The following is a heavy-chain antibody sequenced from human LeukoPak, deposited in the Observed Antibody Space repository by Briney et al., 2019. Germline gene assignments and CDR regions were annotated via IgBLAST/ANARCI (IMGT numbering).Heavy chain of an antibody. CDR2: ISTYNGNT. D-gene: IGHD2-21*02. Sequence: ASVKLSCKASGYTFTSYGMSWVRQAPGQGLEWMGWISTYNGNTKYAQNFQGRVTMTTDTSTRTAYMELRSLRSDDSAVYYCARGSYCGGDCYGWVDPWGQGTLVIVSS. V-gene: IGHV1-18*01. CDR1: GYTFTSYG. J-gene: IGHJ5*02. CDR3: ARGSYCGGDCYGWVDP.